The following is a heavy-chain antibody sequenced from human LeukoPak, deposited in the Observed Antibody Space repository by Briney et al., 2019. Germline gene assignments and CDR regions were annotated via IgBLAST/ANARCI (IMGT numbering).Heavy chain of an antibody. D-gene: IGHD6-6*01. Sequence: SQTLSLTCTVSGGSISSGGYYWSWIRQHPGKGLEWIGYIYYSGSTYYNPSLKSRVTISVDASKNQFSLKLSSVTAADTAVYYCARGQLGGWFDPWGQGTLVTVSS. CDR3: ARGQLGGWFDP. CDR1: GGSISSGGYY. CDR2: IYYSGST. V-gene: IGHV4-31*03. J-gene: IGHJ5*02.